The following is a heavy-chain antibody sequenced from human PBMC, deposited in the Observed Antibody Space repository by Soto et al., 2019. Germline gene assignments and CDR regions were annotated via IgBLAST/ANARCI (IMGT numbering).Heavy chain of an antibody. D-gene: IGHD2-8*01. J-gene: IGHJ6*02. CDR3: ARGHSTDCSNGVCSFFYNHEMDV. CDR1: GYSFTDYH. V-gene: IGHV1-2*04. CDR2: INPKSGGT. Sequence: QVQLVQSGAEVKKPGASVKVSCKASGYSFTDYHVHWVRQAPRQGLEWLGRINPKSGGTSTAQKFQGWVTMTRDTSINTAYMDLTRLRSDDTAVYYCARGHSTDCSNGVCSFFYNHEMDVWGQGTPITV.